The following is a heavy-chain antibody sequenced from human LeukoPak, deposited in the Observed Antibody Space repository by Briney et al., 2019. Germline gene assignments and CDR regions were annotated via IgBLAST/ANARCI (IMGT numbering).Heavy chain of an antibody. CDR2: MNPNSGNT. Sequence: ASVKVSCKASGYTFTNYDINWVRQASGQGLEWMGWMNPNSGNTGYAQKFQGRVTITTDESTSTAYMELSSLRSEDTAVYYCAGTQHQNAFDIWGQGTMVTVSS. CDR1: GYTFTNYD. CDR3: AGTQHQNAFDI. J-gene: IGHJ3*02. D-gene: IGHD6-13*01. V-gene: IGHV1-8*01.